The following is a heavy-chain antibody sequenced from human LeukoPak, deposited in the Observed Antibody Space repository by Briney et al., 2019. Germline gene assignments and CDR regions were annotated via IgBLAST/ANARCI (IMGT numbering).Heavy chain of an antibody. CDR2: IYYSGST. D-gene: IGHD3-22*01. Sequence: SETLSLTCTVSGGSISSYYWSWIRQPPGKGLEWIGYIYYSGSTNYNPSLKSRVTISVDTSKNQFSLNLTSVTAADTAVYYCARGMYYYDGSGDYWGQGTLVTVSS. J-gene: IGHJ4*02. CDR3: ARGMYYYDGSGDY. CDR1: GGSISSYY. V-gene: IGHV4-59*08.